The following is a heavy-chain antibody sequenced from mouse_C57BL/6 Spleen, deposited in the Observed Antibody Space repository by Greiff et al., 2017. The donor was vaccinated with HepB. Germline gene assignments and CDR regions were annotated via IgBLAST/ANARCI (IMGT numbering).Heavy chain of an antibody. CDR1: GYTFTSYG. CDR3: ASIYYGYDSYYAMDD. Sequence: VQLQQSGAELARPGASVKLSCKASGYTFTSYGISWVKQRTGQGLEWIGEIYPRSGNTYYNEKFKGKATLTADKSSSTAYRELRSLTSEDSAVYFCASIYYGYDSYYAMDDWGQGTSVTVSS. V-gene: IGHV1-81*01. CDR2: IYPRSGNT. D-gene: IGHD2-2*01. J-gene: IGHJ4*01.